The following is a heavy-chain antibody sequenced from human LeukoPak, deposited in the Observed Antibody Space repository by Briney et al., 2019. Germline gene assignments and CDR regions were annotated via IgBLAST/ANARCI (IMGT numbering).Heavy chain of an antibody. J-gene: IGHJ3*01. CDR3: AKSTYYYDTFVNAFDL. V-gene: IGHV4-39*07. CDR2: IYYGGST. Sequence: SETLSLTCTVSGGSVSSTHYWGWIRQPPGKGLEWIGSIYYGGSTYYNASLRSRVTTSVDTSKNQFSLKLSSVTAADTAVYYCAKSTYYYDTFVNAFDLWGQGTVATVSS. D-gene: IGHD3-22*01. CDR1: GGSVSSTHY.